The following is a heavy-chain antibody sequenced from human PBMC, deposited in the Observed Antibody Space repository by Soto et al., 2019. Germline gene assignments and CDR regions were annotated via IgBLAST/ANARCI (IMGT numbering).Heavy chain of an antibody. D-gene: IGHD3-3*01. CDR3: AKGSGYYGP. Sequence: PGGSLRLSCVASGFIFSNYAISWLRQGPGKGLEWVSAISGSGGSTYYADSVKGRFTISRDNSKNTLYLQMNSLRAEDTAVYYCAKGSGYYGPWGQGTLVTVSS. CDR1: GFIFSNYA. J-gene: IGHJ4*02. V-gene: IGHV3-23*01. CDR2: ISGSGGST.